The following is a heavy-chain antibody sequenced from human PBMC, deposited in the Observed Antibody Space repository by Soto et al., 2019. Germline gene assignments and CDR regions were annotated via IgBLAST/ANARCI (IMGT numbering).Heavy chain of an antibody. Sequence: PSETLSLTCAVYGGSFSGYYWSWIRQPPGKGLEWIGEINHSGSTNYNPSLKSRVTISVDTSKNQFSLKLSSVTAADTAVYYCARAKLDYIWGSYRYTHFDYWGQGTLVTVSS. CDR2: INHSGST. D-gene: IGHD3-16*02. V-gene: IGHV4-34*01. CDR1: GGSFSGYY. CDR3: ARAKLDYIWGSYRYTHFDY. J-gene: IGHJ4*02.